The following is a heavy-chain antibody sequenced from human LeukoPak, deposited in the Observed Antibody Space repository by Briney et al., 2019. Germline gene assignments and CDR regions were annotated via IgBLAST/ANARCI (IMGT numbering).Heavy chain of an antibody. D-gene: IGHD2-21*02. J-gene: IGHJ3*02. V-gene: IGHV3-48*03. CDR3: ARRGDGGAFDI. CDR2: ISSSGSTI. Sequence: GSLRLSCAVSGFTFRSYEMNWVRQAPGKGLEWVSYISSSGSTIYYADSVKGRFTISRANAKNSLYLQMNSLRAEDTAVYYCARRGDGGAFDIWGQGTMVTVSS. CDR1: GFTFRSYE.